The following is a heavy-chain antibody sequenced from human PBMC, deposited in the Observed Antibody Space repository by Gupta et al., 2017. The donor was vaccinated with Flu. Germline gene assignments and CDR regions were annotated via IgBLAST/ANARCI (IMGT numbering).Heavy chain of an antibody. CDR3: ARERGPYYYGSGNKAVDD. J-gene: IGHJ4*02. CDR2: LDHSGNP. D-gene: IGHD3-10*01. V-gene: IGHV4-38-2*02. CDR1: GSSISSGYY. Sequence: VPLPESGPGLVTPSETLSLTCAVSGSSISSGYYGGWIRQPPGKGVEYIGILDHSGNPYYNPSLRCRVTMSVDTSNKQFSLKLSSVTAADTAVYYCARERGPYYYGSGNKAVDDWGQGIRVTGSS.